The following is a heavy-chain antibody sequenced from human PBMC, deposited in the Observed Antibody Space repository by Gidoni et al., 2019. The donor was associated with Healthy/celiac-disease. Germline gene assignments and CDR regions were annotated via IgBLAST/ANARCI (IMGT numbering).Heavy chain of an antibody. V-gene: IGHV4-59*01. CDR2: IYYSGST. CDR3: ARSRSRWLQSTDY. CDR1: GGSLSSYY. Sequence: QVQLQESGPGLVKPSETLSLTCTVSGGSLSSYYWSWIRQPPGKGLEWIGYIYYSGSTNYNPSLKSRVTISVDTSKNQFSLKLSSVTAADTAVYYCARSRSRWLQSTDYWGQGTLVTVSS. D-gene: IGHD5-12*01. J-gene: IGHJ4*02.